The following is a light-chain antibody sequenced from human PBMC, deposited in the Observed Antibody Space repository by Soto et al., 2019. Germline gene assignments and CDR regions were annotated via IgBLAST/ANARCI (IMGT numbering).Light chain of an antibody. Sequence: EIVLTQSPGTLSVSPGERVTLSCRASQSVNNNYLAWYQQRPGQAPRLLIFGASYRATGIADRFSGSGSGTDFTLTISRLEPEDFAGYYCQQYSSSPPEFTFGPGTKVDSK. CDR2: GAS. CDR1: QSVNNNY. V-gene: IGKV3-20*01. CDR3: QQYSSSPPEFT. J-gene: IGKJ3*01.